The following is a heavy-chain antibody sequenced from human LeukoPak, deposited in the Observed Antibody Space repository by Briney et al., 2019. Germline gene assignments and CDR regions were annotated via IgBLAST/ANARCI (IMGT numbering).Heavy chain of an antibody. CDR3: ATVGYSQFFDY. D-gene: IGHD5-18*01. V-gene: IGHV1-46*01. CDR2: INPNSGST. Sequence: ASVKVSCKASGYTFTSFYMHWVRQAPGQGLEWVGIINPNSGSTFYAQRFQGRVTMTRDTSTSTVYMELSSLRSEGTAVYYCATVGYSQFFDYWGQGTLVTASS. J-gene: IGHJ4*02. CDR1: GYTFTSFY.